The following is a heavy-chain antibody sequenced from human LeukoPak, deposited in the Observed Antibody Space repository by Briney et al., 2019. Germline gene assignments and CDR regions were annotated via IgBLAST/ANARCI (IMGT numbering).Heavy chain of an antibody. CDR2: TNTNGNT. CDR3: ARERLGFRVDV. J-gene: IGHJ6*04. Sequence: PSETLSLICTVSDGSISTYYWSWIRQPAGKGPEWIGRTNTNGNTNYNPSLKSRVTMSVDTSKTHFSLNLSSVTAADSAVYYCARERLGFRVDVWGKGTMVTVSS. CDR1: DGSISTYY. V-gene: IGHV4-4*07. D-gene: IGHD6-25*01.